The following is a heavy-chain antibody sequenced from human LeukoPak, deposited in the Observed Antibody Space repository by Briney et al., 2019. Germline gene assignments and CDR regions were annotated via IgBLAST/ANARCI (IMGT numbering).Heavy chain of an antibody. J-gene: IGHJ6*02. V-gene: IGHV4-61*02. CDR3: ARVIPRPLSGMDV. CDR2: IYTSGST. Sequence: PSETLSLTCTVSGGSISSGSYYWSWIRQPAGEGLEWIGRIYTSGSTNYNPSLKSRVTISVDTSKNQFSLKLSSVTAADTAVYYCARVIPRPLSGMDVWGQGTTVTVSS. CDR1: GGSISSGSYY.